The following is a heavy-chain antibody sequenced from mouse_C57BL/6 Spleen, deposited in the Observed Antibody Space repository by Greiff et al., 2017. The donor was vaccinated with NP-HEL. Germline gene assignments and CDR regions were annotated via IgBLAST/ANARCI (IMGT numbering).Heavy chain of an antibody. Sequence: QVQLQQSGAELVKPGASVKLSCKASGYTFTSYWMHWVKQRPGQGLEWIGMIHPNSGSTNYNEKFKSKATLTVDKSSSTAYMQLSSLTSEDSAVYYWARDYGSAYAMDYWGQGTSVTVSS. CDR3: ARDYGSAYAMDY. J-gene: IGHJ4*01. V-gene: IGHV1-64*01. D-gene: IGHD1-1*01. CDR2: IHPNSGST. CDR1: GYTFTSYW.